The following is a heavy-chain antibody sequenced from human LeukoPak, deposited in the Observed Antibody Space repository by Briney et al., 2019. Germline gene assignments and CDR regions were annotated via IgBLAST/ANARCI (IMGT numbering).Heavy chain of an antibody. D-gene: IGHD1-26*01. CDR3: VRDEGGSYPDY. V-gene: IGHV4-39*07. J-gene: IGHJ4*02. CDR2: IYYSGST. Sequence: SETLSLTCTVSGGSISSSSYYWGWIRQPPGKGLEWIGSIYYSGSTYYNPSLKSRVTISVDTSKNQFSLKLSSVTAADTAVYYCVRDEGGSYPDYWGQGTLVTVSS. CDR1: GGSISSSSYY.